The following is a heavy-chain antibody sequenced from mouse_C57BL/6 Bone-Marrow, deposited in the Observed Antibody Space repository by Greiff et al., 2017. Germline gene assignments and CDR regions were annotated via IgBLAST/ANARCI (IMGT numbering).Heavy chain of an antibody. D-gene: IGHD1-1*01. CDR1: GYTITDYY. CDR3: ARNYGSRY. V-gene: IGHV1-26*01. J-gene: IGHJ2*01. CDR2: INPNNGGT. Sequence: EVPLQQSGPELVKPGASVKISCKASGYTITDYYMNWVKQSHGKSLEWIGDINPNNGGTSYNQKFKGKATLTVDKSSSTAYMELRSLTSEDSAVYYCARNYGSRYWGQGTTLTVSS.